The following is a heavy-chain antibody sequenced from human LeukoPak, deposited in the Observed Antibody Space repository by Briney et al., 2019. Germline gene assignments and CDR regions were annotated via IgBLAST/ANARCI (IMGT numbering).Heavy chain of an antibody. CDR2: IYYSGST. CDR3: ARGHYTGLEWSADAFDI. V-gene: IGHV4-61*01. J-gene: IGHJ3*02. Sequence: SETLSLTCTVSGGSVSSGSYYWSWIRQPPGKGLEWIGYIYYSGSTNYNPSLKSRVTISVDTSKNQFSLKLSSVTAAGTAVYYCARGHYTGLEWSADAFDIWGQGTMVTVSS. CDR1: GGSVSSGSYY. D-gene: IGHD3-3*01.